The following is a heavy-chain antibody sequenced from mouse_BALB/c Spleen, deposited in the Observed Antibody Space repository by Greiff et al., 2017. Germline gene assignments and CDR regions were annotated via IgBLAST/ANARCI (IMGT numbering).Heavy chain of an antibody. D-gene: IGHD2-3*01. CDR3: ARGGGIYDGYYFDY. J-gene: IGHJ2*01. CDR1: GFTFSSYA. V-gene: IGHV5-6-5*01. CDR2: ISSGGST. Sequence: DVMLVESGGGLVKPGGSLKLSCAASGFTFSSYAMSWVRQTPEKRLEWVASISSGGSTYYPDSVKGRFTISRDNARNILYLQMSSLRSEDTAMYYCARGGGIYDGYYFDYWGQGTTLTVSS.